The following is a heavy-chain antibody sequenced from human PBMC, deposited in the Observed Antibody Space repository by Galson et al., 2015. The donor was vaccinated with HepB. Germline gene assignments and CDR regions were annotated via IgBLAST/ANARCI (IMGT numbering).Heavy chain of an antibody. Sequence: ETLSLTCSVSHGSINNYYWSWIRQSPGNRLEWIGYINYNGDTTYNPSLGYRVGMSVDTSINQVSLWLTSVTAADTAVYYCARHPGRGSVGYAFDLWGQGTPVTVSA. CDR3: ARHPGRGSVGYAFDL. CDR1: HGSINNYY. V-gene: IGHV4-59*08. CDR2: INYNGDT. D-gene: IGHD5-12*01. J-gene: IGHJ4*02.